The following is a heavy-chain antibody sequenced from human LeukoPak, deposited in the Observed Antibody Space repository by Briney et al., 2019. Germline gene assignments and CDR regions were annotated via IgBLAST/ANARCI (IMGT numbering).Heavy chain of an antibody. Sequence: GASVKVSCKASGYTFASYDINWVRQATGQGLEWMGWMNPNSGNAGYSQKFQDRVTMTRNTSISTAYMELSSLRSEDTAVYYCARETYSNILTGTDYWGPGTLVTVSS. CDR3: ARETYSNILTGTDY. CDR2: MNPNSGNA. V-gene: IGHV1-8*01. D-gene: IGHD3-9*01. J-gene: IGHJ4*02. CDR1: GYTFASYD.